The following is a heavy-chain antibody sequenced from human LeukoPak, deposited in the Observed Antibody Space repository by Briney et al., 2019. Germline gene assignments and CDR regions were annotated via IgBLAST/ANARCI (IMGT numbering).Heavy chain of an antibody. CDR2: IYYRGST. D-gene: IGHD3-22*01. CDR1: GGSISSDY. J-gene: IGHJ4*02. Sequence: SETLSLTCTVSGGSISSDYWSWIRQPPGKGLEWTGYIYYRGSTNYNPSLKSRVTISVDTSKNQFSLKLSSVTAADTAVYYCARLSGYSSGHYYSDYWGQGTLVTVSS. CDR3: ARLSGYSSGHYYSDY. V-gene: IGHV4-59*01.